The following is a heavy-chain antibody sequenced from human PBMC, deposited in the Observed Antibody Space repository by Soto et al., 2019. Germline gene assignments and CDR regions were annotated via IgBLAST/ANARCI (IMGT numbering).Heavy chain of an antibody. CDR3: ARRAEIVATIFYYYYYMDV. Sequence: ASVKVSCKASGYTFTSYYMHWVRQAPGQGLEWMGIMNPSGGSTGYAQKFQGRVTMTRNTSISTAYMELSSLRSEDTAVYYCARRAEIVATIFYYYYYMDVWGKGTTVTVSS. J-gene: IGHJ6*03. CDR2: MNPSGGST. V-gene: IGHV1-46*01. D-gene: IGHD5-12*01. CDR1: GYTFTSYY.